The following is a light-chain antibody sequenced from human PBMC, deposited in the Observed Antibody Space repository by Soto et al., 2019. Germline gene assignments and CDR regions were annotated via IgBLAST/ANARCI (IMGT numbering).Light chain of an antibody. J-gene: IGLJ1*01. CDR2: EVN. CDR3: ISYTDRQSYL. Sequence: QSALTQPASVSGSPGQSITISCTGTTSDIGGYNFVSWYQQYPGKAPKLIIYEVNNRPSGVSNRFSGSKSGITASLTISGLQTEDEADYYCISYTDRQSYLFGTGTKVTVL. V-gene: IGLV2-14*01. CDR1: TSDIGGYNF.